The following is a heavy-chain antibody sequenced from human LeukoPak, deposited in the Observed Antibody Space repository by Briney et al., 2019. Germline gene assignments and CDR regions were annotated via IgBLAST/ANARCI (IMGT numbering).Heavy chain of an antibody. CDR2: IIPIFGTA. CDR3: ARDKGSTMVRGVIAYNWFDP. J-gene: IGHJ5*02. D-gene: IGHD3-10*01. Sequence: SVKVSCKASGYTFTNYGISWVRQAPGQGLEWMGGIIPIFGTANYAQKFQGRVTITADKSTSTAYMELSSLRSEDTAVYYCARDKGSTMVRGVIAYNWFDPWGQGTLVTVSS. V-gene: IGHV1-69*06. CDR1: GYTFTNYG.